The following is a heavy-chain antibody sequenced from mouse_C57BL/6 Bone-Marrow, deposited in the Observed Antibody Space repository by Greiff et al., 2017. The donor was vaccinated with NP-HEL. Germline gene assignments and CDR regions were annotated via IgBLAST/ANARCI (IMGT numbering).Heavy chain of an antibody. J-gene: IGHJ1*03. CDR2: ISSGGSYT. D-gene: IGHD2-4*01. CDR1: GFTFSSYG. CDR3: ARHDYDLV. Sequence: DVMLVESGGDLVKPGGSLKLSCAASGFTFSSYGMSWVRQTPDKRLEWVATISSGGSYTYYPDSVKGRFTISRDNAKNTLYLQMSSLKSEDTAMYYCARHDYDLVWGTGTTVTVSS. V-gene: IGHV5-6*02.